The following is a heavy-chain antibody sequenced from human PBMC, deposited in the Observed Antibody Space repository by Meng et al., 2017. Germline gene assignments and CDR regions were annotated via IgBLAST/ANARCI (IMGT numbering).Heavy chain of an antibody. CDR2: IKPDGTMT. V-gene: IGHV3-74*01. J-gene: IGHJ5*02. Sequence: DVQLVGSGGGFVQSGGSLRLSCTASGFTFRNYWMHWVRQAPGKGLVWVSRIKPDGTMTVYADSVKGRFTISRDNAKNTLYLQMNSLRSDDTAVYYCARSDWFDPWGQGTLVTVSS. CDR3: ARSDWFDP. CDR1: GFTFRNYW.